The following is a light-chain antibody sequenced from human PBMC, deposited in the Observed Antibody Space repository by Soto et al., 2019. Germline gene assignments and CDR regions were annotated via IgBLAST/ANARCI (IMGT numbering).Light chain of an antibody. CDR2: GNS. V-gene: IGLV1-40*01. J-gene: IGLJ3*02. Sequence: QSVLTQPPSVSGAPGQRVTISCTGSSSNIGAGYDVKWYQQLPGTAPKLLIYGNSHRPSGVPDRFSGSKSGTSASLAITGLQAEDEADYYRQPYDSSLSGWVFGGGTKLTVL. CDR3: QPYDSSLSGWV. CDR1: SSNIGAGYD.